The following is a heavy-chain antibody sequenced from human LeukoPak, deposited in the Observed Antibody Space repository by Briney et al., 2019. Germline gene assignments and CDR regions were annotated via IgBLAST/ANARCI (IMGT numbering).Heavy chain of an antibody. Sequence: GESLKISCTGSGYSFTNHWIGWVRQMPGKGLEWMGVIYPRDSNTRYSPSFQGQVTISADKSISTAYLQWSSLKASDTAMYYCARWVPPFDYWGQGTLVTVSS. J-gene: IGHJ4*02. CDR3: ARWVPPFDY. V-gene: IGHV5-51*01. CDR1: GYSFTNHW. CDR2: IYPRDSNT.